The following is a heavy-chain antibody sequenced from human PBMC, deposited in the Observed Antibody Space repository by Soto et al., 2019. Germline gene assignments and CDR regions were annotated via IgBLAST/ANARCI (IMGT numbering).Heavy chain of an antibody. CDR3: AREYTYGSNFFDC. CDR1: GGSISSAAYY. J-gene: IGHJ4*02. D-gene: IGHD5-18*01. V-gene: IGHV4-31*03. CDR2: ISHSGST. Sequence: QVQLQESGPGLVKPSQTLSLTCTVSGGSISSAAYYWSWIRQHPGKGLEWIGYISHSGSTYYTPALKSRVIISADTSKNQFSGNLPSVTAADTAVYYCAREYTYGSNFFDCWGQGALVTVSS.